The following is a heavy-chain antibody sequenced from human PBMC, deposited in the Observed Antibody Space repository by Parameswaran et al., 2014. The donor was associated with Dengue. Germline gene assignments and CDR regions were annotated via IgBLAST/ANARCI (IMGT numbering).Heavy chain of an antibody. D-gene: IGHD6-19*01. CDR3: ARVSGPAVGPIGSPWGY. V-gene: IGHV1-69*17. CDR2: IIPIFGVP. J-gene: IGHJ4*02. Sequence: SWVRQAPGQGLEWMGGIIPIFGVPNSAQKFQDRVTITADTSTSTVYMDLSGLTSADTAMYYCARVSGPAVGPIGSPWGYWGQGTLVTVSS.